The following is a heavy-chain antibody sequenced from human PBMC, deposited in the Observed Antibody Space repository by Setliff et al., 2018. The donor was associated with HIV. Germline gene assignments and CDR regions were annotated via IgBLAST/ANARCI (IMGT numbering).Heavy chain of an antibody. CDR2: INPNNGAT. D-gene: IGHD3-16*01. J-gene: IGHJ4*02. CDR3: ARDLGIVIPFDY. CDR1: GYSFSGYY. V-gene: IGHV1-2*06. Sequence: ASVKVSCKASGYSFSGYYMSWIRQAPGQALEWMGRINPNNGATEYAQKFQGRVTMTSGSLTSTAHMELTRLRSDDTAVYYCARDLGIVIPFDYWGQGTLVTVSS.